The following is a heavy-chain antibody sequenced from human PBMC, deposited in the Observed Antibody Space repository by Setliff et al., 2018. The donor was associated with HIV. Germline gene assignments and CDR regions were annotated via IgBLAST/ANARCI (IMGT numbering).Heavy chain of an antibody. CDR1: GFTFSSYA. CDR2: ISGSGGST. CDR3: ARRGNLLEGRQLDS. V-gene: IGHV3-23*01. J-gene: IGHJ4*02. D-gene: IGHD1-1*01. Sequence: PGGSLRLSCAASGFTFSSYAMSWVRQAPGKGLEWVSAISGSGGSTYYADSVKGRFTISRDNSKNTLYLQMNSLTAEDTAVYYCARRGNLLEGRQLDSWGQGTLVTVSS.